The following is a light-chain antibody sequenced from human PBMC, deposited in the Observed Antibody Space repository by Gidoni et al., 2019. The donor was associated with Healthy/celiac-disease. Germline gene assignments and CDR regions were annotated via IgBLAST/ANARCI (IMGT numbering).Light chain of an antibody. J-gene: IGKJ5*01. V-gene: IGKV3-11*01. CDR3: QQRSNWLT. CDR1: QSVSSY. Sequence: ELLLTQSPATLSLSPGERATLSCRASQSVSSYLAWYQQKPGQAPRLLIYDASNRATGIPARFSGSGSGTDFTLTISSLEPEDFAVYYCQQRSNWLTFGQGTRLEIK. CDR2: DAS.